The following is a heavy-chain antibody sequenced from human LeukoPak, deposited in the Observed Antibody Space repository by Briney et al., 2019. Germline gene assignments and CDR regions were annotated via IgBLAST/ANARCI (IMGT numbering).Heavy chain of an antibody. Sequence: SETLSPTCTVSGGSISSSSHYWGWIRQPPGKELEWIGTIYYSGSTFYNPSLKSRVTISVDTSKNQFSLKLTFVTAADSAVYYCTRRGSPGTLDYWGQGTLVTVSS. J-gene: IGHJ4*02. CDR1: GGSISSSSHY. CDR2: IYYSGST. CDR3: TRRGSPGTLDY. V-gene: IGHV4-39*01. D-gene: IGHD3-16*01.